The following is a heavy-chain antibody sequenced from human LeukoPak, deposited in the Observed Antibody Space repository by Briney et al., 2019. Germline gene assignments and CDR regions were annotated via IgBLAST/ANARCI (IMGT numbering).Heavy chain of an antibody. Sequence: SEILSLTCAVYGGSFSGYYWSWIRQPPGKGLEWIGEINHSGSTNYNPSLKSRVTISVDTSKNQFSLKLSSVTAADTAVYYCARVDTAMGLMDVWGQGTTVTVSS. V-gene: IGHV4-34*01. J-gene: IGHJ6*02. D-gene: IGHD5-18*01. CDR3: ARVDTAMGLMDV. CDR1: GGSFSGYY. CDR2: INHSGST.